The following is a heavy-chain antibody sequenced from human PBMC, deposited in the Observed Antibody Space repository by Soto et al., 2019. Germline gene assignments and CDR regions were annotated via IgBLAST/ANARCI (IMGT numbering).Heavy chain of an antibody. CDR3: AKELMVKYYYYGMDV. J-gene: IGHJ6*02. V-gene: IGHV3-30*18. D-gene: IGHD2-8*01. Sequence: GGSLRLSCAASGFTFSSYGMHWVRQAPGKGLEWVAVISYDGSNKYYADSVKGRFTISRDNSKNTLYLQMNSLRAEDTAVYYCAKELMVKYYYYGMDVWGQGTTVTVSS. CDR1: GFTFSSYG. CDR2: ISYDGSNK.